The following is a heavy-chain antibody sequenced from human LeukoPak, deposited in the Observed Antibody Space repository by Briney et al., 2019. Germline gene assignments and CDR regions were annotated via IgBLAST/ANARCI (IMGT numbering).Heavy chain of an antibody. J-gene: IGHJ4*02. CDR2: VNHSGST. V-gene: IGHV4-34*01. CDR3: ARGLDDTTILTLFDY. CDR1: GGSFSGYY. Sequence: PSETLPLTCAVYGGSFSGYYWSWIRQPPGRGLEWIGEVNHSGSTNYNPSLKSRVTISVDTSKNQFSLKLSSVTAADTALYYCARGLDDTTILTLFDYWGQGTLVTVSS. D-gene: IGHD5-18*01.